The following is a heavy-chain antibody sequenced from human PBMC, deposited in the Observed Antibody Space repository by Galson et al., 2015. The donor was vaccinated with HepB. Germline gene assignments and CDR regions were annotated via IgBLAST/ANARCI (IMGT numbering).Heavy chain of an antibody. D-gene: IGHD5-18*01. CDR3: ARDPSPNGYSYAYLDS. J-gene: IGHJ4*02. V-gene: IGHV3-30-3*01. CDR2: ISYDGSNK. CDR1: GFTFITHS. Sequence: SLRLSCAASGFTFITHSMHWVRQAPGKGLEWVAVISYDGSNKYYADSVNGRFTISRDNSKNTVYLEMNSLRGEDTAVYYCARDPSPNGYSYAYLDSWGRGTLVTVSS.